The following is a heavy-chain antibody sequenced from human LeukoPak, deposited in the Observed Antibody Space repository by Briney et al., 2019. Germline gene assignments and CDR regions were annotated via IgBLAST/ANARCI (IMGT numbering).Heavy chain of an antibody. CDR1: GYTLTELS. D-gene: IGHD6-6*01. CDR3: ARDSKLYSGSSWDYYNYMDV. Sequence: ASVKVSCKVSGYTLTELSMHWLRQAPGKGLEWMGGLDPEDGETIYAQKFQGRVTMTEDTSTDTAYMELSSLRSEDTAVYYCARDSKLYSGSSWDYYNYMDVWGEGTAVTVSS. J-gene: IGHJ6*03. V-gene: IGHV1-24*01. CDR2: LDPEDGET.